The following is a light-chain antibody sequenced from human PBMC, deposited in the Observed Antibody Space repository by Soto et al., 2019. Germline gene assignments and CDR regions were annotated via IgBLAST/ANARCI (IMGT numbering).Light chain of an antibody. J-gene: IGLJ1*01. CDR3: SSYTSSSTLV. V-gene: IGLV2-14*03. Sequence: QSVLTQPASVSGSPGQSIAISCTGTSSDVGGYNSVSWYQHHPGKAPQIMIYDVNYRTSGISDRFSGSKSGNTASLTISGVQAEYEADYYCSSYTSSSTLVFGTGTKVTVL. CDR2: DVN. CDR1: SSDVGGYNS.